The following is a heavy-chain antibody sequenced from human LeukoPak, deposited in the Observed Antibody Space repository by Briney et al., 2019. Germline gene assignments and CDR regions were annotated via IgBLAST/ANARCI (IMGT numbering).Heavy chain of an antibody. J-gene: IGHJ6*03. CDR2: INPNTGGT. CDR3: ARQGVVFPTDYYYMDV. D-gene: IGHD3-3*01. V-gene: IGHV1-2*02. Sequence: ASVKVSCKASGYTFTGYYTHWVRQAPGQGLEWMGWINPNTGGTRYAQKFQGRVTMTRDTSISTAYMELSRLRSDDTAVYYCARQGVVFPTDYYYMDVWGKGTTVTVSS. CDR1: GYTFTGYY.